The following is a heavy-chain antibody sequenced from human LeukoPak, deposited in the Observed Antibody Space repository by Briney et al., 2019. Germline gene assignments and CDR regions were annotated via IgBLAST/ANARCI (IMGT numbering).Heavy chain of an antibody. D-gene: IGHD3-22*01. CDR1: GYSFTSYW. CDR3: ARIGGGDTMIADAFDI. V-gene: IGHV5-51*01. J-gene: IGHJ3*02. CDR2: IYPGDSDT. Sequence: GESLKISCKGSGYSFTSYWIGWVRQMPGKGLEWMGIIYPGDSDTRYSPSFQGQVTISADKSISTAYLQWSSLKASDTAMYYCARIGGGDTMIADAFDIWGQGTMVTVSS.